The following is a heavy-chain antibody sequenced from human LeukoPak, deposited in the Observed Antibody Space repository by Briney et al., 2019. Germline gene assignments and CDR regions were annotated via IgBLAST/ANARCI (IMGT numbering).Heavy chain of an antibody. CDR2: IYSGGST. D-gene: IGHD3-16*01. J-gene: IGHJ3*02. Sequence: GGSLRLSCAASGFNVSSNYMSWVRQAPGKGLEWVSVIYSGGSTYCADSVKGRFTISRHNSKNTLYLQMNSLRAEDTAVYYCARDGGPDAFDIWGQGTMVTVSS. CDR1: GFNVSSNY. V-gene: IGHV3-53*04. CDR3: ARDGGPDAFDI.